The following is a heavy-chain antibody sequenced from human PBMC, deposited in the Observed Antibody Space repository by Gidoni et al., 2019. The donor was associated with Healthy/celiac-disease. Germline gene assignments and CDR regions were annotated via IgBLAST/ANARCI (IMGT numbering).Heavy chain of an antibody. D-gene: IGHD2-2*01. V-gene: IGHV1-69*01. CDR3: ARDYCSSTSCPGDYYGMDV. Sequence: QVQLVQSGAEVKKPGSSVKVSCKASGGTFSSYAISWVRQAPGQGLEWMGGIIPTFGTANYAQKFQGRVTITADESTSTAYMELSSLRSEDTAVYYCARDYCSSTSCPGDYYGMDVWGQGTTVTVSS. CDR2: IIPTFGTA. J-gene: IGHJ6*02. CDR1: GGTFSSYA.